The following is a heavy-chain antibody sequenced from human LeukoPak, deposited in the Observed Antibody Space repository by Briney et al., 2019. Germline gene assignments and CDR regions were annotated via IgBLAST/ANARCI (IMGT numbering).Heavy chain of an antibody. V-gene: IGHV2-70*11. CDR3: ARIRYYYDSSGYYSDI. D-gene: IGHD3-22*01. Sequence: SGPTLVNPTQTLTLTCTFSGFSLNTSGMCVSWIRQPPGKALEWLARIDWDDDKYYSTSLKTRLTISKDTSKNQVVLRMTSMDPVDTATYYCARIRYYYDSSGYYSDIWGQGTMVTVSS. CDR2: IDWDDDK. CDR1: GFSLNTSGMC. J-gene: IGHJ3*02.